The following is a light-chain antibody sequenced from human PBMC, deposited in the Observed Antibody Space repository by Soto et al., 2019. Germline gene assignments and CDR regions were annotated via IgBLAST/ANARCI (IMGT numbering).Light chain of an antibody. J-gene: IGLJ2*01. CDR1: SSDVGGYNY. CDR3: QAWDSSTVV. CDR2: DVS. Sequence: QSALTQPASVSGSPGQSITISCTGTSSDVGGYNYVSWYQQHPGKAPKVMIYDVSNRPSGVSNRFSGSKSGNTASLTISGLQAIDEADYFCQAWDSSTVVFGGGTKLTVL. V-gene: IGLV2-14*03.